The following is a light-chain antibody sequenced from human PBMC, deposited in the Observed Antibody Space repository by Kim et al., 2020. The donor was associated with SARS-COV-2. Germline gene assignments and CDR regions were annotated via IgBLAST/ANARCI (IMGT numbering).Light chain of an antibody. CDR3: KQYNSYPNS. J-gene: IGKJ2*03. V-gene: IGKV1-5*03. CDR1: QSISSW. Sequence: DIQMTQSPSTLSASVGDRVTITCRASQSISSWLAWYQQKPGKAPKLLIYKASSLESGVPSRFSGSGSGTEFTLTISSLQPDDFATYYCKQYNSYPNSLGQGPKLEI. CDR2: KAS.